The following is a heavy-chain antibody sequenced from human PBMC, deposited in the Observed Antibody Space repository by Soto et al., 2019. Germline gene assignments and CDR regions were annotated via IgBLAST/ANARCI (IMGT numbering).Heavy chain of an antibody. V-gene: IGHV4-4*02. CDR1: SGSISSSNW. CDR3: AREAYGDYRAYYFDY. CDR2: IYHSGST. Sequence: QVQLQESGPGLVKPSVTRSLTCAVSSGSISSSNWWSWVRQPPGKGLEWIGEIYHSGSTNYNPSLKSRVTISVDKSKNQFSLKLSSVTAADTAVYYCAREAYGDYRAYYFDYWGQGTLVTVSS. D-gene: IGHD4-17*01. J-gene: IGHJ4*02.